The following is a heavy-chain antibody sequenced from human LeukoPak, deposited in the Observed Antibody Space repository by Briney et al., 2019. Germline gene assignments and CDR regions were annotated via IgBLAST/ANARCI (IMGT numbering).Heavy chain of an antibody. Sequence: SETLSLTCTVSGGSMNNYYWNWIRQPTGKGLEWIGYSYYSGSTNYNPSLESRVNISVDTSKNQFSLNLTSVTAADTAVYYCARLGSVAMPFDYWGQGTLVTVSS. V-gene: IGHV4-59*08. CDR2: SYYSGST. D-gene: IGHD2-2*01. CDR3: ARLGSVAMPFDY. J-gene: IGHJ4*02. CDR1: GGSMNNYY.